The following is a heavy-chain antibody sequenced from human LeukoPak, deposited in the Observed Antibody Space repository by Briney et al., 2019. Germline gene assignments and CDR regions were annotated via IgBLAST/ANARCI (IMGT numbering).Heavy chain of an antibody. CDR3: AREGRYRYGYNEYHLYMDI. CDR2: IYYDGST. Sequence: SETPSLTCTVSGGSISSYYWSWIRQSPGKGLEWIGYIYYDGSTNYNPSLRGRVTISVDTPKNQFSLKLSSVTAAETAVYYCAREGRYRYGYNEYHLYMDIWGKGTTVTVSS. V-gene: IGHV4-59*12. J-gene: IGHJ6*03. D-gene: IGHD5-18*01. CDR1: GGSISSYY.